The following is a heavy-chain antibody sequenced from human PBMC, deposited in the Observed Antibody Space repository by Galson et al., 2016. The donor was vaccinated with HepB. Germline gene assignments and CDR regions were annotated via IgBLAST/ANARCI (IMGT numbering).Heavy chain of an antibody. CDR1: GFTFKNFG. D-gene: IGHD3-22*01. CDR3: EGYSDPFDI. CDR2: ICGNCGDI. V-gene: IGHV3-23*01. J-gene: IGHJ3*02. Sequence: SLRLSCAASGFTFKNFGMTWVRQAPGKGLEWVSTICGNCGDIDYADSVQGRFTISRDNSKNTLSLQMNNLRAEDTAIYYCEGYSDPFDIWGQGTMVTVS.